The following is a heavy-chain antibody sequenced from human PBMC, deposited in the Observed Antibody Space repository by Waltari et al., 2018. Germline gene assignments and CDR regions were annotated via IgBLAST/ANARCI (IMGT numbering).Heavy chain of an antibody. V-gene: IGHV4-38-2*02. CDR2: IYHSGST. J-gene: IGHJ2*01. CDR1: VYTISSGSY. CDR3: ARDPPAYYYDSSGSTGYFDL. Sequence: QVQLQESGPGLVKPSETLSLTCAVSVYTISSGSYWGLSRQPHSKGLEWIGSIYHSGSTYYNQALKSRVTISVDTSKNQFSLKLSSVTVADTAVYYCARDPPAYYYDSSGSTGYFDLWGRGTLVTVSS. D-gene: IGHD3-22*01.